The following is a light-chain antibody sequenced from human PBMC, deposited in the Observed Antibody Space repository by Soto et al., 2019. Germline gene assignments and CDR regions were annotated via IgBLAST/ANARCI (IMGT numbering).Light chain of an antibody. CDR2: SNN. Sequence: QSVLTQPPSASGTPGQRVTISWSGSSSNIGTYTVNWYQQVPGTAPKLLIYSNNQRPSGVPDRFSGSKSGTSASLAISGLQSEDEADYYCAAWDASLNGVIFGGGTQLTVL. J-gene: IGLJ2*01. CDR3: AAWDASLNGVI. V-gene: IGLV1-44*01. CDR1: SSNIGTYT.